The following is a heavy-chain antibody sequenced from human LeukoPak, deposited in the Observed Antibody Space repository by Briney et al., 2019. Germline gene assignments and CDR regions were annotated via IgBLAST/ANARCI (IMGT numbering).Heavy chain of an antibody. CDR1: GGSISSGGYY. V-gene: IGHV4-31*03. J-gene: IGHJ4*02. CDR2: IYYSGST. D-gene: IGHD5-24*01. CDR3: ARAMATSFDY. Sequence: PSETLSLICTVSGGSISSGGYYWSWIRQHPGKGLEWIGYIYYSGSTYYNPSLKSRVTISVDTSKNQFSLKLSSVTAADTAVYYCARAMATSFDYWGQGTLVTVSS.